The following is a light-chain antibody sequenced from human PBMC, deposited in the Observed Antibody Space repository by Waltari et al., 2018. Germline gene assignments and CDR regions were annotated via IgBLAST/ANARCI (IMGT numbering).Light chain of an antibody. Sequence: QLVVTQSPSASASLGASVKLTCTLSSGHSSNIIAWLQQHPEKGPRYLMKVNSDGSHSRGDELPDRVSGSSSGAERHLTISSLQGEDEADYYCQTGGHGTWVFGGGTKLTVL. CDR3: QTGGHGTWV. CDR1: SGHSSNI. J-gene: IGLJ3*02. V-gene: IGLV4-69*01. CDR2: VNSDGSH.